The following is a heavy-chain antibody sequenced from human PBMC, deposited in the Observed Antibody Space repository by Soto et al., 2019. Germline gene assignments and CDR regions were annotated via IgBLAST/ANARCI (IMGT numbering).Heavy chain of an antibody. V-gene: IGHV4-59*01. CDR1: GGSISSVY. D-gene: IGHD3-10*01. Sequence: SETLSLTCTVSGGSISSVYWSWVRQPQGKSLEWIGYIYYSGSTVYNPSLESRTTISLDTSKTQFSLKLTSATAADRALYYCARVRYGSGSYRHTFDYWGKGNLLTVSS. CDR2: IYYSGST. J-gene: IGHJ4*02. CDR3: ARVRYGSGSYRHTFDY.